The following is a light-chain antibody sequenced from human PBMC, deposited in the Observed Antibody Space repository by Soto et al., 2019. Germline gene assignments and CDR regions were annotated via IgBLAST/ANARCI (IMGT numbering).Light chain of an antibody. CDR2: KAS. J-gene: IGKJ1*01. CDR3: QQYNSYTWT. Sequence: DIQMTQSPSTLSASVGDRVTLTCRASQSISSWLAWYQQKPGQAPKLLIYKASNLEGGVPSRFSGSGSGTEFTLTISGLQPDDFATYYCQQYNSYTWTFGQGTKV. CDR1: QSISSW. V-gene: IGKV1-5*03.